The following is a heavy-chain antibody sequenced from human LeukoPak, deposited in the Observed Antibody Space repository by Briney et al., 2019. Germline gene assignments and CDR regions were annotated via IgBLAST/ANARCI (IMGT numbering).Heavy chain of an antibody. CDR2: IIPIFGTA. J-gene: IGHJ4*02. CDR3: AAISGWYPLYYFDY. Sequence: ASVKVSCKASGGTFSSYAISWVRQAPGQGLEWMGGIIPIFGTANYAQKFQGRVTITADESTSTAYMELSSLRSEDTAVYYCAAISGWYPLYYFDYWGQGTLVTVSS. D-gene: IGHD6-19*01. CDR1: GGTFSSYA. V-gene: IGHV1-69*13.